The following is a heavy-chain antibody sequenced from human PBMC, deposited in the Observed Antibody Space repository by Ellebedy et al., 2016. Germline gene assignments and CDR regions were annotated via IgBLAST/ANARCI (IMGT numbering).Heavy chain of an antibody. CDR3: VRDNRIAGAGTTFYWYFDL. D-gene: IGHD6-13*01. CDR1: GFTFSSYA. J-gene: IGHJ2*01. CDR2: ISYDGSNK. Sequence: GESLKISCAASGFTFSSYAMHWVRQAPGKGLEWVAVISYDGSNKYYADSVKGRFTISRDNSKNTLYLQMNSLRAEDTAVYYCVRDNRIAGAGTTFYWYFDLWGRGTLVTVSS. V-gene: IGHV3-30-3*01.